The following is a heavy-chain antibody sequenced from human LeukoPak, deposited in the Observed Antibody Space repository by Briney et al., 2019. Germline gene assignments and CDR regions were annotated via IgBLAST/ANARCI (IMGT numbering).Heavy chain of an antibody. V-gene: IGHV4-31*03. D-gene: IGHD3-22*01. CDR1: GGSISRGGYC. J-gene: IGHJ4*02. CDR2: IDYSGST. CDR3: AADTSGYRIFNY. Sequence: SETLSLTCTVSGGSISRGGYCWSWIRQHPGKGLEWIGYIDYSGSTFYNPSLKSRLTMSIDTSKNQFSLKLSSATAADTAVYYCAADTSGYRIFNYWGQGTLVTVSS.